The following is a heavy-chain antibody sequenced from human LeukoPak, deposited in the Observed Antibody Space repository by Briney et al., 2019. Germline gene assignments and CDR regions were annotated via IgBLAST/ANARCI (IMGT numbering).Heavy chain of an antibody. CDR1: GFNFRDHW. D-gene: IGHD6-19*01. J-gene: IGHJ4*02. Sequence: GGSLRLSCTASGFNFRDHWMDWVRQAPGKGLEWVGHIKTDGSETYYLDSLRGRFSISRDDTNNALYLQTNSLRVEDTAVYYCVKNNGWFHLAQWGQGTLVTVSS. V-gene: IGHV3-7*03. CDR3: VKNNGWFHLAQ. CDR2: IKTDGSET.